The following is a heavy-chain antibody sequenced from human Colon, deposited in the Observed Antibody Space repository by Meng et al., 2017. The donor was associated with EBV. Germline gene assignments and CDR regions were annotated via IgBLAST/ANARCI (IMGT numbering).Heavy chain of an antibody. J-gene: IGHJ4*02. V-gene: IGHV4-31*03. CDR1: GGSVSSGGYY. CDR3: ARVSSGWDYFDY. CDR2: IYYSGST. D-gene: IGHD6-19*01. Sequence: QLPEACPGLWKPSQTLSLTCTVSGGSVSSGGYYWTWIRQHPGKGLEWFGHIYYSGSTFYNPSLKRRVIISIDTSKNQFSLNLRSVTAADTAVYYCARVSSGWDYFDYWGQGTLVTVSS.